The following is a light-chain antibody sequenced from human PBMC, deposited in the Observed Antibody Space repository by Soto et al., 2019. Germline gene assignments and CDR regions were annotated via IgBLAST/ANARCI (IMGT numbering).Light chain of an antibody. V-gene: IGLV2-11*01. J-gene: IGLJ1*01. Sequence: QSALTQPRSVSGSPGQSVTISCTGTSSDVGGYNYVSWYQQHPGKAPKLMIYDVSKRPSGVPDRFSGSKSGNTASLTISGLQAEDEADYYCCSYAGSYTFVGVFGTGTKLTVL. CDR1: SSDVGGYNY. CDR2: DVS. CDR3: CSYAGSYTFVGV.